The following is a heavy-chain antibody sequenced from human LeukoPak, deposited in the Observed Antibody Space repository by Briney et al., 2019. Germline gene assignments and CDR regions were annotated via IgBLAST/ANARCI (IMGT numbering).Heavy chain of an antibody. CDR3: ARDRGDYYGSGSHDY. CDR2: IKQDGSEK. J-gene: IGHJ4*02. V-gene: IGHV3-7*01. Sequence: GGSLRLSCAASGFTFSDYRMNWVRQAPGKGLEWVANIKQDGSEKYYVDSVKGRFTISRDNAKNSLYLQMNSLRAEDTAVYYCARDRGDYYGSGSHDYWGQGTLVTVSS. D-gene: IGHD3-10*01. CDR1: GFTFSDYR.